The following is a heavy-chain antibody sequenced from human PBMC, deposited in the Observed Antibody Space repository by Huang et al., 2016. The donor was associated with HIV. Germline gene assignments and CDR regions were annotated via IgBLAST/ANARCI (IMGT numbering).Heavy chain of an antibody. Sequence: QVLLVQSGAEVRKPGSSVKVSCTAFGGTFSSYAISWVRQAPGQGLEWMGGIIPIFGTANYTQKFQGRVTITVDESTHTGYMELTRLTSEDTAVYYCARTAYSYGFRQGYNWFDPWGQGTPVTVSS. V-gene: IGHV1-69*13. CDR1: GGTFSSYA. CDR2: IIPIFGTA. D-gene: IGHD5-18*01. J-gene: IGHJ5*02. CDR3: ARTAYSYGFRQGYNWFDP.